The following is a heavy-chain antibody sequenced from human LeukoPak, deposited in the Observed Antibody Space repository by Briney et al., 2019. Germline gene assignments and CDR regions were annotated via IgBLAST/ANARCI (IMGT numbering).Heavy chain of an antibody. J-gene: IGHJ3*02. Sequence: GGSLRLSCAASGFTFSSHSMNWVRQAPGKGLEWVSSISSSSSYIYYADSVKGRFTISRDNAKNSLYLQMNSLRAEDTAVYYCATVLSGDYDAFDIWGQGTMVTVSS. D-gene: IGHD4-17*01. CDR1: GFTFSSHS. V-gene: IGHV3-21*01. CDR2: ISSSSSYI. CDR3: ATVLSGDYDAFDI.